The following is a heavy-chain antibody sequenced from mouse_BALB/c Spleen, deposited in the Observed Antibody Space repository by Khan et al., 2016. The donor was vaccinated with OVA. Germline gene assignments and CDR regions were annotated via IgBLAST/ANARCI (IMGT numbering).Heavy chain of an antibody. CDR3: ATSDFYGYYFDY. CDR1: GFTFSSYG. Sequence: EVKLMESGGGLVQPGGSRKLSCAASGFTFSSYGMHWVRQAPEKGLEWVAYVSGDSDTIFYADTVKGRFTISRDNPKNTLFLQMTSLMSEDTASYYCATSDFYGYYFDYWGPGTTLTVSS. J-gene: IGHJ2*01. V-gene: IGHV5-17*02. D-gene: IGHD1-1*01. CDR2: VSGDSDTI.